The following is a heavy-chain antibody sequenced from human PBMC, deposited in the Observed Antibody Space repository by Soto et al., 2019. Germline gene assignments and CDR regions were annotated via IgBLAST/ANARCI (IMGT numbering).Heavy chain of an antibody. D-gene: IGHD5-18*01. CDR1: GGSISSSSYY. V-gene: IGHV4-39*01. J-gene: IGHJ6*02. CDR2: IYYSGST. Sequence: PSETLSLTCTVSGGSISSSSYYWGWIRQPPGKGLEWIGSIYYSGSTYYNPSLKSRVTISVDTSKNQFSLKLSSVTAADTSGYYCASRSCIQLWSLYRPDVWGPRTTVT. CDR3: ASRSCIQLWSLYRPDV.